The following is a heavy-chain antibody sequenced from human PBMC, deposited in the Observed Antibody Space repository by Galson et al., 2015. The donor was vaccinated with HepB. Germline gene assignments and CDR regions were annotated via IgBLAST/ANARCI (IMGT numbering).Heavy chain of an antibody. D-gene: IGHD4-23*01. CDR2: ISSSPSPT. CDR3: ARDSGNSLYFFDY. Sequence: SLRLSCAPSGFTFSSYAMNWVRQAPGKGLEWVSYISSSPSPTYYADSVKGRFTISRDNAKNSLYLQMNSLRDEDTAVYYCARDSGNSLYFFDYWGQGTLVTVSS. CDR1: GFTFSSYA. V-gene: IGHV3-48*02. J-gene: IGHJ4*02.